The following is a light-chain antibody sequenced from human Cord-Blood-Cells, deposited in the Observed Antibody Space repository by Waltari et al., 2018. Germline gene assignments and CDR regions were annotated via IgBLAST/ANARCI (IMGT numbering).Light chain of an antibody. CDR1: QSVSSY. Sequence: EIVLTQSPATLSLPPGERATLSCRASQSVSSYLAWYQQKPGQAPRLLIYDASNRATGIPARFSRSGSGTDFTRTISSLEPEDFAVYYCQQRSNWPPYTFGQGTKLEIK. J-gene: IGKJ2*01. V-gene: IGKV3-11*01. CDR2: DAS. CDR3: QQRSNWPPYT.